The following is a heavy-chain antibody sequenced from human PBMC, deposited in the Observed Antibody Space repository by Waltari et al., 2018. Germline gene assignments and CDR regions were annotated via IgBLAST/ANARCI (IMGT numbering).Heavy chain of an antibody. J-gene: IGHJ4*02. CDR1: GFTFAHAW. D-gene: IGHD2-2*01. CDR3: TTEGGRTWPMY. V-gene: IGHV3-15*01. CDR2: LKSKAEGGTT. Sequence: EVQLVESVGGLVKPGDSLRLSCVSSGFTFAHAWISWVRQAPGKGREWVGRLKSKAEGGTTDYAAHVKGRFAISRDDSKDTAYLQMNSLKTEDTAMYFCTTEGGRTWPMYWGQGTLVTVSS.